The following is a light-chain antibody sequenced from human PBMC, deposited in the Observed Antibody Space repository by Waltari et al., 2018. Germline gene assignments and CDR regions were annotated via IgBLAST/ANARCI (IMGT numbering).Light chain of an antibody. CDR2: DVS. J-gene: IGLJ1*01. Sequence: QPPLTTPAPVPGPPGPSTPIPCPGTTSDVGGLNNVSWYQQHPGKAPKLMIYDVSNRPSGVASRFSGSKSGNTASLTISGLQAEDEAEYYCSSYTSSSTQVFGTGTKVTVL. CDR3: SSYTSSSTQV. V-gene: IGLV2-14*03. CDR1: TSDVGGLNN.